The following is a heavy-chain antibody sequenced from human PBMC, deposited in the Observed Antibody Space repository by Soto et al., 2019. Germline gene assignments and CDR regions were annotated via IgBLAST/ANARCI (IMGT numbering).Heavy chain of an antibody. D-gene: IGHD1-26*01. V-gene: IGHV3-48*03. CDR1: GFTFSSYE. J-gene: IGHJ4*02. CDR2: ISSSGSTI. Sequence: EVQLVESGGGVVQPGGSLRLSCAASGFTFSSYEMNWVRQAPGKGLAWASFISSSGSTIYYADSVKCRFTISRDNAKNSLYLQMNSLRAEDTAVYYCARDGYGVGATDFDYWGQGTLVTVSS. CDR3: ARDGYGVGATDFDY.